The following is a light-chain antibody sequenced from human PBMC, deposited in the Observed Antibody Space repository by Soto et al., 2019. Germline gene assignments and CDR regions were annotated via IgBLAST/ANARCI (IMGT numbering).Light chain of an antibody. CDR3: QQSYSTLSVP. V-gene: IGKV1-39*01. CDR1: QSISSY. Sequence: DIQMTQSPSSLSASVGDRVTITCRASQSISSYVNWYQQKPGKAPKLLIYAASSLQSGVPSRFSGSGSGTDFTLAISSLQPEDFATYYCQQSYSTLSVPFGQGTRREIK. J-gene: IGKJ5*01. CDR2: AAS.